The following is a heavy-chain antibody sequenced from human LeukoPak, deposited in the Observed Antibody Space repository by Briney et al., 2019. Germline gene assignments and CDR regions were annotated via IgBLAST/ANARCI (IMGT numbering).Heavy chain of an antibody. V-gene: IGHV3-48*01. Sequence: GGSLRLSYAASGFTFSSYNMNWVRQAPGKGLEWIPYISPSSSTTYYADSVKGRFTVSRDNSKNTLYLQMNSLRAEDTAVYYCAKARGTVVPPFDYWGQGTLATVSS. CDR2: ISPSSSTT. D-gene: IGHD3-22*01. CDR3: AKARGTVVPPFDY. CDR1: GFTFSSYN. J-gene: IGHJ4*02.